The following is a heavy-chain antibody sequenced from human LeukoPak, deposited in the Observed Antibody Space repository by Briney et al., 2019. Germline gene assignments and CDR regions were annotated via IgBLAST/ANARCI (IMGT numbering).Heavy chain of an antibody. CDR1: GFTFSSYA. D-gene: IGHD6-19*01. CDR2: ISSNGGST. J-gene: IGHJ4*02. V-gene: IGHV3-64*01. CDR3: ARVGASSGWPCYFDS. Sequence: GGSLRLSCAASGFTFSSYAMHWVRQAPGKGLEYVSGISSNGGSTYYANPVKGRFTISRDNSKNTLYLQMGSLRAEDMAVYYCARVGASSGWPCYFDSWGQGTLVTVSS.